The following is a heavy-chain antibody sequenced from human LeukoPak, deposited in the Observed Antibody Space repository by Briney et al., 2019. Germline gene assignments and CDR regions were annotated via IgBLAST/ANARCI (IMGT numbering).Heavy chain of an antibody. Sequence: SETLSLTCAVSGGSISSSNWWSWVRQPPGKGLEWIGEIYHSGSTNYNPSLESRVTISVDKSKNQFSLKLSSVTAADTAVYYCARVYYGDYVGAFDIWGQGTMVTVSS. CDR1: GGSISSSNW. CDR2: IYHSGST. D-gene: IGHD4-17*01. J-gene: IGHJ3*02. CDR3: ARVYYGDYVGAFDI. V-gene: IGHV4-4*02.